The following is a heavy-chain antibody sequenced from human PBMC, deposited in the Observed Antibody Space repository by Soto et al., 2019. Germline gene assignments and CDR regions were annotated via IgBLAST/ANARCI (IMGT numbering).Heavy chain of an antibody. CDR3: AKWSYSDTSGYYRKLNWFDP. D-gene: IGHD3-22*01. CDR1: GDTFTSQY. CDR2: INPTNDRT. J-gene: IGHJ5*02. V-gene: IGHV1-46*01. Sequence: QVQLVQSGAEVKKPGASVKVSCKASGDTFTSQYVHWVRQAAGQGLEWIGMINPTNDRTAYAQRFQGRVTMTRDTSTTSVSMELSSLRSEDTAVYYCAKWSYSDTSGYYRKLNWFDPWGQGTLVTVSS.